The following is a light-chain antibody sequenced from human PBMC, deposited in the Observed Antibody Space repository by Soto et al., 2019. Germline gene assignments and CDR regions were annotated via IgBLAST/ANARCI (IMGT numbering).Light chain of an antibody. J-gene: IGKJ4*01. CDR3: QQYGSSPT. CDR2: DAS. Sequence: EIVLTQSPATLSLSPGERATLSFRASQSVSSYLAWYQQKPGQAPRLLIYDASNRATGIPARFSGSGSGTDFTLTISSLEPEDFAVYYCQQYGSSPTFGGGTKVDIK. V-gene: IGKV3-11*01. CDR1: QSVSSY.